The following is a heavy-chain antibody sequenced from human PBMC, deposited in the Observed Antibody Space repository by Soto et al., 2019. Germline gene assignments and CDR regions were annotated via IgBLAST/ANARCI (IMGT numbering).Heavy chain of an antibody. CDR3: ARDRGGRTRCSPAWFDP. V-gene: IGHV4-61*01. J-gene: IGHJ5*02. Sequence: QVQLQESGPGLVKPSETLSLTCTVSGGSVSRGSYYWSWIRQPPGKGLEWIGYNYYSGSTNYNPPPTSRVTISVDTTKILISLMLTAVTAADTAEYYCARDRGGRTRCSPAWFDPWGQGTLLTVSS. D-gene: IGHD2-2*01. CDR2: NYYSGST. CDR1: GGSVSRGSYY.